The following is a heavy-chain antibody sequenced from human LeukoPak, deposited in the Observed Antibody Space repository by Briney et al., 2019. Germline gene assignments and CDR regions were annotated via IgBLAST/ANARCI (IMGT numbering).Heavy chain of an antibody. CDR3: ARDQNRAFDI. V-gene: IGHV4-59*01. CDR2: IYYSGST. Sequence: SETLSLTCTVSGVSISNYYWGWIRQPPGKGLEWIGYIYYSGSTNHNPSLKSRVTISVDTSKNQFSLKLSSVTAADTAVYYCARDQNRAFDIWGQGTMVTVSS. CDR1: GVSISNYY. J-gene: IGHJ3*02. D-gene: IGHD1-14*01.